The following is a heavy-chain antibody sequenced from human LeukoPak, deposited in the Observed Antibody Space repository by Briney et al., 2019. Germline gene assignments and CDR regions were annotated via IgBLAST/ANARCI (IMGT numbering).Heavy chain of an antibody. Sequence: ASVKVSCKASGYTFTGYYMHWVRQAPGQGLEWMGWIYPNSGGTKYAQKFQGRVTMTRDTSISTIYMELSSLRSDDTAVYYCARFSGSSNFDYWGQGALVTVSS. CDR2: IYPNSGGT. CDR3: ARFSGSSNFDY. J-gene: IGHJ4*02. D-gene: IGHD1-26*01. CDR1: GYTFTGYY. V-gene: IGHV1-2*02.